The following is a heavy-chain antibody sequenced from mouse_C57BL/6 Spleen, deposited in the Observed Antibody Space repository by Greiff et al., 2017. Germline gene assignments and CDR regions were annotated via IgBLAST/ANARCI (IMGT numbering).Heavy chain of an antibody. J-gene: IGHJ1*03. D-gene: IGHD1-1*01. Sequence: QVQLQPSGAELAKPGASVKLSCKASGYTFTSYWMHWVKQRPGQGLEWIGYINPSSGYTKYNQKFKDKDTLTADKSSSTAYMQLSSLTYEDSAVYYCARTYYYGSSYGYFDVWGTGATVTVSS. CDR2: INPSSGYT. CDR3: ARTYYYGSSYGYFDV. CDR1: GYTFTSYW. V-gene: IGHV1-7*01.